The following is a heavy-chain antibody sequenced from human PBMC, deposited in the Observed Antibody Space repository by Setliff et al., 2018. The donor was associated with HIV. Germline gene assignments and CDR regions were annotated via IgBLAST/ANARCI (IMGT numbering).Heavy chain of an antibody. D-gene: IGHD1-20*01. Sequence: SETLSLTCIVSGGSFSSSSYSWGWIRLPPGKGLEWIGSIDYSGRTYYNPSLKSRVTISVDTSKNQFSLKLSSVTAADTAVYYCARYKWNNWIFGWFDPWGQGTQVTVSS. CDR2: IDYSGRT. CDR1: GGSFSSSSYS. V-gene: IGHV4-39*01. J-gene: IGHJ5*02. CDR3: ARYKWNNWIFGWFDP.